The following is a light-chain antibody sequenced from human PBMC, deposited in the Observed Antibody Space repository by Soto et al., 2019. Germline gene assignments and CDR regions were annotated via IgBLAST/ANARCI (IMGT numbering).Light chain of an antibody. CDR2: EVS. Sequence: QSALTQPASVSGSPGQSITISCTGTSSDVGSYNLVSWYQQHPGKAPKLMIYEVSKRPSGVSNRFSGSKSGNTASLTISGLQAEDEADYYCCSYAGSSTFHVFGTGTNLTVL. CDR3: CSYAGSSTFHV. CDR1: SSDVGSYNL. J-gene: IGLJ1*01. V-gene: IGLV2-23*02.